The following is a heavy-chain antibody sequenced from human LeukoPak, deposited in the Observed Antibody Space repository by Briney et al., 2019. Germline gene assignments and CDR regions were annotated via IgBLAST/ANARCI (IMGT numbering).Heavy chain of an antibody. D-gene: IGHD2-2*01. CDR1: GFTFTNYG. V-gene: IGHV3-33*01. J-gene: IGHJ4*02. CDR2: IWYDGSKT. Sequence: PGGSLRLSCTTSGFTFTNYGINWVRQAPGKGLEWAAAIWYDGSKTSYTDSVKGRFTVSRDISKNTVYLQMNGLKAEDTAVYYCARDDCSTTPCYAYWGQGTLVTVSS. CDR3: ARDDCSTTPCYAY.